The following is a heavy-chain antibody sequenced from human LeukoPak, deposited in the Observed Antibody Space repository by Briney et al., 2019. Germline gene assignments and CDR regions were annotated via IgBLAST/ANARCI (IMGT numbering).Heavy chain of an antibody. J-gene: IGHJ4*02. V-gene: IGHV3-30-3*01. CDR1: GFTFSSYA. Sequence: PGGSLRLSCAASGFTFSSYAMYWVRQAPGKGLEWVAVISYDGSNKYYADSAKGRFTISRDNSRNTLYLQMNSLKPEDTAVYYCASSNEFYYDTSTYVDYWGQGTLVTVSS. D-gene: IGHD3-22*01. CDR2: ISYDGSNK. CDR3: ASSNEFYYDTSTYVDY.